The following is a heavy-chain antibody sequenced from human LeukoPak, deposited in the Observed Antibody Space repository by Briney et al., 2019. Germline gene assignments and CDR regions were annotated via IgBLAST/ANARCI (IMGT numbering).Heavy chain of an antibody. CDR2: IIPIFGTA. V-gene: IGHV1-69*13. CDR3: ARKIAVAGSYYFDY. D-gene: IGHD6-19*01. Sequence: GASVKVSCKASGGTFSRYAISWVRQAPGQGLEWMGGIIPIFGTANYAQKFQGRVTITADESTSTAYMELSSLRSEDTAVYYCARKIAVAGSYYFDYWGQGTLVAVSS. CDR1: GGTFSRYA. J-gene: IGHJ4*02.